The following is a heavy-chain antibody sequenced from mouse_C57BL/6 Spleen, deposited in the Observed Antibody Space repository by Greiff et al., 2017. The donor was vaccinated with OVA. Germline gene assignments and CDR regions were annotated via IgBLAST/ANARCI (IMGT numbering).Heavy chain of an antibody. V-gene: IGHV1-18*01. CDR1: GYTFTDYN. D-gene: IGHD1-1*01. CDR3: ARWNYGSSFYYAMDY. J-gene: IGHJ4*01. CDR2: INPNNGGT. Sequence: VQLKESGPELVKPGASVKIPCKASGYTFTDYNMDWVKQSHGKSLEWIGDINPNNGGTIYNQKFKGKATLTVDKSSSTAYMELRSLTSEDTAVYYCARWNYGSSFYYAMDYWGQGTSVTVSS.